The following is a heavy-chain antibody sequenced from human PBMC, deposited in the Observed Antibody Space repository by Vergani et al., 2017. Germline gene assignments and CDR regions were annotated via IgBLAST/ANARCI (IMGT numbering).Heavy chain of an antibody. D-gene: IGHD3-10*01. CDR2: ISFSGSA. Sequence: QVQLQESGPGLVKPSETLSLTCTVSGGSISSYNWGWIRQPPGKGLEWIGSISFSGSAYYNPSLKSRVIISVDASNNQFSLKLGSVTAADTAVYYCARRGEDFDYWGQGTLVTVSS. CDR1: GGSISSYN. J-gene: IGHJ4*02. CDR3: ARRGEDFDY. V-gene: IGHV4-39*01.